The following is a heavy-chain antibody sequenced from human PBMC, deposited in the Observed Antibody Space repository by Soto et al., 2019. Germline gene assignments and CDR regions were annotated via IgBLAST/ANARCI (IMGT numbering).Heavy chain of an antibody. J-gene: IGHJ4*02. V-gene: IGHV3-23*01. CDR1: GFTFSNYA. CDR3: AKDHILTGPFNY. Sequence: PGGSLRLSCAASGFTFSNYAMSWVRQAPGKGLEWVSYISGSGESTDYADSVKGRFTISRDNPKNTLDLQMNSLRAEDTAIYYCAKDHILTGPFNYWGQGTLVTVSS. CDR2: ISGSGEST. D-gene: IGHD3-9*01.